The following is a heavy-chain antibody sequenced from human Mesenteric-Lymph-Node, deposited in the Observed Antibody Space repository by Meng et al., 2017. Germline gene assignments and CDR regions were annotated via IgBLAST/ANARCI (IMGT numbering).Heavy chain of an antibody. CDR2: INSDGSST. Sequence: GGSLRLSCVASGFTFSNYWMHWVRQAPGKGLVWVSRINSDGSSTTYADSVKGRFTVSRDNAKNTLYLQMNSLRAEDTAVYYCAKDYFFREYYDSSGYRRYAFDIWGQGTMVTVSS. J-gene: IGHJ3*02. D-gene: IGHD3-22*01. CDR1: GFTFSNYW. CDR3: AKDYFFREYYDSSGYRRYAFDI. V-gene: IGHV3-74*01.